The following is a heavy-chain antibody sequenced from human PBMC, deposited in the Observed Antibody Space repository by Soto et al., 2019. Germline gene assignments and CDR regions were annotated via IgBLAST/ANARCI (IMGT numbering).Heavy chain of an antibody. V-gene: IGHV3-23*01. Sequence: PGGSLRLSCRDSGLTFISWVRQAPGKGLEWVSGISGSGGYKYYADSVKGRFTISRDDSKNTVYLQLNSLRAEDTAVYYCAKDRNFKDYYGMDVWGQGTTVTVSS. J-gene: IGHJ6*02. CDR3: AKDRNFKDYYGMDV. CDR2: ISGSGGYK. D-gene: IGHD1-7*01. CDR1: GLTFIS.